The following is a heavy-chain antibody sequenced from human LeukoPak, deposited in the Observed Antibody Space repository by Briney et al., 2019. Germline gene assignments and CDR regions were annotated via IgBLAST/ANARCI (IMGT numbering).Heavy chain of an antibody. J-gene: IGHJ4*02. Sequence: PSQTLSLTCTVSGGSISSGGYYWSWIRQHPGKGLEWIGYIYYSGSTHYNPSLKSRVTISVDTSKNQFSLKLSSVTAADTAMYYCARVPPTVFYFDYWGQGTLVTVSS. V-gene: IGHV4-31*03. CDR2: IYYSGST. CDR3: ARVPPTVFYFDY. CDR1: GGSISSGGYY. D-gene: IGHD4-17*01.